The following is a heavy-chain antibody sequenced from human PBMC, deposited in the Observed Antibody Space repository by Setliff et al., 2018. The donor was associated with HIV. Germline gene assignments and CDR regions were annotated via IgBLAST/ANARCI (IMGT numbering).Heavy chain of an antibody. V-gene: IGHV4-31*01. D-gene: IGHD5-12*01. J-gene: IGHJ4*02. Sequence: PSETLSLTCTVSGGSISSGGYFWSWIRQLPGKGLEWIGYIYYSGRTFYNPSLKSQITISVDTSKNQFSLKLNSVTAADTAVYYCARGGYGYTSDYFDYWGQGILVTVSS. CDR1: GGSISSGGYF. CDR2: IYYSGRT. CDR3: ARGGYGYTSDYFDY.